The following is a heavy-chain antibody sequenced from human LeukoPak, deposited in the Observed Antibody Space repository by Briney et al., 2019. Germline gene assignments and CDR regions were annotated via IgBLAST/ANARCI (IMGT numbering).Heavy chain of an antibody. CDR3: AKGRYGGNSFVD. CDR2: ISWNSGSI. Sequence: GRSLRLSCAASGFTFDDYAMHWVRQAPGKGLEWVSGISWNSGSIGYADSVKGRFTISRDNAKNSLYLQMNSLRAEDTALYYCAKGRYGGNSFVDWGQGTLVTVSS. CDR1: GFTFDDYA. V-gene: IGHV3-9*01. D-gene: IGHD4-23*01. J-gene: IGHJ4*02.